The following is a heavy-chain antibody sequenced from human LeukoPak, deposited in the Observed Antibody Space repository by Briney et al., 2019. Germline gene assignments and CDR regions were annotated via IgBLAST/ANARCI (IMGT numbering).Heavy chain of an antibody. J-gene: IGHJ4*02. V-gene: IGHV3-74*01. D-gene: IGHD6-19*01. Sequence: GGSLRLSCAASGFTLSTYWMHWVRQVPGKGLLWVSRINGDGKDTPYADFVKGRFTISRDNAKNMVYLQMNSLRVEDTGVYYCARGGSSGWPDYFDHWGQGALVTVSS. CDR1: GFTLSTYW. CDR3: ARGGSSGWPDYFDH. CDR2: INGDGKDT.